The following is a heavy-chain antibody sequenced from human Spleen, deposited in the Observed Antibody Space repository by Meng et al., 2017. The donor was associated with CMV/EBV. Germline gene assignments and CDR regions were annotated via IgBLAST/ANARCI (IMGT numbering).Heavy chain of an antibody. D-gene: IGHD4-17*01. CDR2: INPSGGRT. CDR3: ARGDVTTGLGWFDP. J-gene: IGHJ5*02. CDR1: GYTFTSYY. V-gene: IGHV1-46*01. Sequence: ASVKVSCKASGYTFTSYYMHWVRQAPGQGLEWMGIINPSGGRTTYAQKFQGRVTMTRDSSTSTVYMELSSLKSEDTAVYYCARGDVTTGLGWFDPWGQGTLVTVSS.